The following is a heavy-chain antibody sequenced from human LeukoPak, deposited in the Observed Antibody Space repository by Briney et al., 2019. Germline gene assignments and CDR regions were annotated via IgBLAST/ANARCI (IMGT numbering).Heavy chain of an antibody. CDR1: GFTFSSYG. CDR2: ISYDGSNK. Sequence: GGSLRLSCAASGFTFSSYGMHWVRQAPGKGLAWVAVISYDGSNKYYADSVKGRFTISRDNSKNTLYLQMNSLRAEDTAVYYCAKLDCSGGSCYGFDYYYYGMDVWGKGTTVTVSS. J-gene: IGHJ6*04. CDR3: AKLDCSGGSCYGFDYYYYGMDV. V-gene: IGHV3-30*18. D-gene: IGHD2-15*01.